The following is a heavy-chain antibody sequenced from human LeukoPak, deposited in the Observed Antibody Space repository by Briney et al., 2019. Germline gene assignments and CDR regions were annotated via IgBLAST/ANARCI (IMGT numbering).Heavy chain of an antibody. Sequence: SVTVSCKASGYTFTGYYMHWVRQAPGQGLEWMGWINPNSGGTNYAQKFQGRVTMTRDTSISTAYMELSRLRSDDTAVYYCARGGESGWYGSYYYGMDVWGQGTTVTVSS. D-gene: IGHD6-19*01. CDR2: INPNSGGT. CDR3: ARGGESGWYGSYYYGMDV. CDR1: GYTFTGYY. J-gene: IGHJ6*02. V-gene: IGHV1-2*02.